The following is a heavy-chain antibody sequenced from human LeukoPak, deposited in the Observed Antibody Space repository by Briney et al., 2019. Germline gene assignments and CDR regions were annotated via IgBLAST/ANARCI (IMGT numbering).Heavy chain of an antibody. Sequence: SETLSLTCAVYGGSFSGYYWSWIRQPPGKGLEWIGEINHSGSTNYNPSLKSRVTISVDTSKNQFSLKLSSVTAADTAVYYCARETTVTTAFDYWGQGTLVTVSS. CDR2: INHSGST. J-gene: IGHJ4*02. D-gene: IGHD4-17*01. CDR1: GGSFSGYY. CDR3: ARETTVTTAFDY. V-gene: IGHV4-34*01.